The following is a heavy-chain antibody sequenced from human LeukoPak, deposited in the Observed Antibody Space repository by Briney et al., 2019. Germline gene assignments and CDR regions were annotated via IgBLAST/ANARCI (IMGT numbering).Heavy chain of an antibody. CDR3: ARDERERGYSYGLYYFDY. CDR2: ISSSSSYT. CDR1: GFTFSDYY. V-gene: IGHV3-11*06. Sequence: GGSLRLSCAASGFTFSDYYMSWIRQAPGKGLEWVSYISSSSSYTNYADSVKGRFTISRDNAKNSLYPQMNSLRAEDTAVYYCARDERERGYSYGLYYFDYWGQGTLVTVSS. D-gene: IGHD5-18*01. J-gene: IGHJ4*02.